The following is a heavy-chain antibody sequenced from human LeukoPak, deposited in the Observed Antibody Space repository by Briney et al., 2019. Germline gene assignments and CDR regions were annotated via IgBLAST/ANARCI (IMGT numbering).Heavy chain of an antibody. CDR1: GFSFSTYG. Sequence: GESLRLSCAASGFSFSTYGMSWVRQAPGKGLQWVSVISPSGGGPDYEGSVEGRFIMSRDNSKNALYLQMNSLRAEDTAVYYCARVGFSGGSHLDYWGQGTLVTVSS. D-gene: IGHD1-1*01. CDR3: ARVGFSGGSHLDY. CDR2: ISPSGGGP. J-gene: IGHJ4*02. V-gene: IGHV3-23*01.